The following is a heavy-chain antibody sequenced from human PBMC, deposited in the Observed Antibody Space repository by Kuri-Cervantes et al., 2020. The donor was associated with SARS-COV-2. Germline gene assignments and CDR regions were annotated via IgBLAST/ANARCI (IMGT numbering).Heavy chain of an antibody. D-gene: IGHD6-19*01. V-gene: IGHV5-51*01. CDR1: GYSFTSYW. CDR3: ARRGRGAVAGTTKYWYFDL. Sequence: KVSCKGSGYSFTSYWIGWVRQMPGKGLEWMGIIYPGDSDTRYSPSFQGQVTISAGKSISTAYLQWSSLKASDTAMYYCARRGRGAVAGTTKYWYFDLWGRGTLVTVSS. J-gene: IGHJ2*01. CDR2: IYPGDSDT.